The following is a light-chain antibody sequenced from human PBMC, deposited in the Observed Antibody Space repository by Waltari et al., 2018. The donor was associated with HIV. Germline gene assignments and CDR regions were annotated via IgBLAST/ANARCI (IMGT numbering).Light chain of an antibody. V-gene: IGLV2-14*03. CDR2: AVN. CDR1: RRDIGNYNY. CDR3: SSYTGSTTWV. J-gene: IGLJ3*02. Sequence: SALTQPDSVSGSPGKSVTIYCTVTRRDIGNYNYAYWYQPHSGKVPKLIIFAVNKRPSGVADRFSGAKSDTSASLTISPVRADDEADYYCSSYTGSTTWVFGGGTQLTVL.